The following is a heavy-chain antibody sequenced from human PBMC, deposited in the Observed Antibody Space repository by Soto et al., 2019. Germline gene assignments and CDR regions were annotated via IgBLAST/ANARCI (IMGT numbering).Heavy chain of an antibody. CDR2: IIPIFGTA. Sequence: GASVKVSCKASGGTFSSYAISWVRQAPGQGLEWMGGIIPIFGTANCAQKFRGRVTITADESTSTAYMELSSLRSEDTAVYYCARDRSSSNWFDPWGQGTLVTVSS. D-gene: IGHD6-6*01. CDR1: GGTFSSYA. J-gene: IGHJ5*02. CDR3: ARDRSSSNWFDP. V-gene: IGHV1-69*13.